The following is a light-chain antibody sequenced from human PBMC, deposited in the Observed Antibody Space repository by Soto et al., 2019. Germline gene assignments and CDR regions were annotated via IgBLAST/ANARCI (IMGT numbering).Light chain of an antibody. CDR1: QGISSY. J-gene: IGKJ4*01. CDR2: AAS. CDR3: HQHNSYPLT. V-gene: IGKV1-9*01. Sequence: DIQLTQSPSFLSASVGDRVTITCRASQGISSYLAWYQQKPGKAPKLLIYAASTLQSGVPSRFSGSGSGTEFTLTISTLQPEDFATYYCHQHNSYPLTFGGGTKVEIK.